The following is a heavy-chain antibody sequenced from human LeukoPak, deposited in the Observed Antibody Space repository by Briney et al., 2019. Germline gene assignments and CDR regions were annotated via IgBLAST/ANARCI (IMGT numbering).Heavy chain of an antibody. Sequence: PSETLSLTCTVSGGSISSYYWSWIRQPPGKGLEWIGYIYYSGSTNYNPSLKSRVTISVDTSKNQFSLKLSSVTAADTAVYYCARARNDCDSNGFSFLDYWGQGTLVTVSS. CDR2: IYYSGST. J-gene: IGHJ4*02. D-gene: IGHD3-22*01. CDR1: GGSISSYY. V-gene: IGHV4-59*01. CDR3: ARARNDCDSNGFSFLDY.